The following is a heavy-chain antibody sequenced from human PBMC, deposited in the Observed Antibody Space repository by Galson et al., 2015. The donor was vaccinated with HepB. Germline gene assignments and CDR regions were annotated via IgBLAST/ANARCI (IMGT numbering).Heavy chain of an antibody. CDR1: GYSFTSYW. CDR2: IDPSDSYT. J-gene: IGHJ6*02. CDR3: ARGRSSTTGTRWESYYYYGMDV. V-gene: IGHV5-10-1*01. Sequence: QSGAEVKKPGESLRISCKGSGYSFTSYWISWVRQMPGKGLEWMGRIDPSDSYTNYSPSFQGHVTISADKSISTAYLQWSSLKASDTAMYYCARGRSSTTGTRWESYYYYGMDVWGQGTTVTVSS. D-gene: IGHD1-1*01.